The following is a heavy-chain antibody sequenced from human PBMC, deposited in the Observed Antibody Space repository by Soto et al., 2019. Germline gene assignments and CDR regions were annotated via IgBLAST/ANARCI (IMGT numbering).Heavy chain of an antibody. J-gene: IGHJ4*02. Sequence: SETLSLTCTVSGGSISSGSYYWGWIRQPPGKGLEWIGSIYYSGSTYYNPSLKSRVTISVDTSKNQFSLKLSSVTAADTAVYYCARQLEGLGDYWGQGTLVTVSS. D-gene: IGHD3-16*01. CDR3: ARQLEGLGDY. CDR1: GGSISSGSYY. CDR2: IYYSGST. V-gene: IGHV4-39*01.